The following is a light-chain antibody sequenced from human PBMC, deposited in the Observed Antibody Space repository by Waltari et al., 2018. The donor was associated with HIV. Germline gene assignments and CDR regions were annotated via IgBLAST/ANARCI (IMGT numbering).Light chain of an antibody. CDR2: RNN. CDR1: SSNIGSNS. CDR3: AAWDDSLNGYV. J-gene: IGLJ1*01. Sequence: QSVLTQPPSASGTPGHRVTISCSGSSSNIGSNSVNWYQHLPETAPKLLIFRNNQRPSGVPDRFSGSKSGTSASLAIGGLQSEDEADYYCAAWDDSLNGYVFGTGTTVTVL. V-gene: IGLV1-44*01.